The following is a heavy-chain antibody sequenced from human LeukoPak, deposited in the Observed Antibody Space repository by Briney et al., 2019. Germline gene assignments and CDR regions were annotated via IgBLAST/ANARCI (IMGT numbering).Heavy chain of an antibody. CDR2: ISGSGGST. D-gene: IGHD6-13*01. J-gene: IGHJ4*02. CDR1: GFTVSSNY. Sequence: PGGSLRLSCAASGFTVSSNYMSWVRQAPGKGLEWVSAISGSGGSTYYADSVKGRFTISRDNSKNTLYLQMNSLRAEDTAVYYCAKGSVDNVGSSWSPFDYWGQGSLVTVSS. V-gene: IGHV3-23*01. CDR3: AKGSVDNVGSSWSPFDY.